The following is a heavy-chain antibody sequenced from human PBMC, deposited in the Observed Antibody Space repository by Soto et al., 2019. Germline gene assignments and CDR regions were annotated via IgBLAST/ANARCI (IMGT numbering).Heavy chain of an antibody. CDR1: GGSISSSSYY. J-gene: IGHJ4*02. CDR2: IYYSGST. D-gene: IGHD4-17*01. CDR3: ATLYDYGDYGHYYFDY. Sequence: KASETLSLTCTVSGGSISSSSYYWGWIRQPPGKGLEWIGSIYYSGSTYYNPSLKSRVTISVDTSKNQFSLKLSSVTAADTAVYYCATLYDYGDYGHYYFDYWGQGTLVTVSS. V-gene: IGHV4-39*01.